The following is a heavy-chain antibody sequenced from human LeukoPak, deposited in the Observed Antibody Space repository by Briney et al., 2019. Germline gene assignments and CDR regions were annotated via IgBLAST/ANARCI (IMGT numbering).Heavy chain of an antibody. J-gene: IGHJ4*02. CDR1: GYTFTSYY. V-gene: IGHV1-46*01. CDR3: ARDGGEVSAPGGY. CDR2: INPGGRST. D-gene: IGHD3-16*01. Sequence: ASVKVSCKASGYTFTSYYMHWVRQAPGQGLEWMGIINPGGRSTTYAQKFQGRVTLTRDTSTSTVYMVLSSLRSEDTAVYYCARDGGEVSAPGGYWGQGTLVTVSS.